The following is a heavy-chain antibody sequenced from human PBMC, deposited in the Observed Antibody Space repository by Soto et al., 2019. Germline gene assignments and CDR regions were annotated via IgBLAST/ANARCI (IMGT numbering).Heavy chain of an antibody. CDR3: ARLRDSDGMDV. CDR2: IIPILGIP. J-gene: IGHJ6*02. D-gene: IGHD1-26*01. Sequence: QVQPVQSGAEVKKPGSSVKVSCKASGGTFSTYTITWVRQAPGQGLEWMGRIIPILGIPNYAQKFQGRVTLTADKSTSTAYMELSSLRSEDTAVYYCARLRDSDGMDVWGQGTTVTVSS. CDR1: GGTFSTYT. V-gene: IGHV1-69*02.